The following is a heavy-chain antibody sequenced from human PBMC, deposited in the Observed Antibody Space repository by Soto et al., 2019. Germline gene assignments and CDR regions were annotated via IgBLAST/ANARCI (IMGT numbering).Heavy chain of an antibody. Sequence: VQLVESGGGLVQPGGSLRLSCAGSGFTVSGSYMGWVRQAPGKGPEWVSTIYGDGTTYYADSVKGRFSVSRDNSKNTLYLQMYSLRAEDTALYDCARDRVSPARFGYWGQGTLVPVSS. V-gene: IGHV3-66*01. CDR3: ARDRVSPARFGY. CDR2: IYGDGTT. CDR1: GFTVSGSY. J-gene: IGHJ4*02.